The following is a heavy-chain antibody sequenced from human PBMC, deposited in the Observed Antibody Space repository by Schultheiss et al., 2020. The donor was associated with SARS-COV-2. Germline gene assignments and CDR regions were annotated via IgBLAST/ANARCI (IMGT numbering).Heavy chain of an antibody. J-gene: IGHJ4*02. D-gene: IGHD2-15*01. CDR1: GGSISSYY. Sequence: SETLSLTCTVSGGSISSYYWSWIRQPPGKGLEWIGYIYYSGSTNYNPSLKSRVTISVDTSKNQFSLKLSSVTAADTAVYYCARRYCSGGSCSGGRYYFDYWGQGTLVTVSS. CDR3: ARRYCSGGSCSGGRYYFDY. V-gene: IGHV4-59*08. CDR2: IYYSGST.